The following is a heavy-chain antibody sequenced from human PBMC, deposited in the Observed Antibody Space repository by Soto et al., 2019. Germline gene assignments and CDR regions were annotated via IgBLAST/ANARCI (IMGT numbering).Heavy chain of an antibody. D-gene: IGHD2-15*01. Sequence: QVQLQQWGAGLLKPSETLSLTCAVYGGSFSGYYWSWIRQPPGKGLEWIGEINHSGSTNYNPSLKXRXTXXVETSKNQFSLKLSSVTAADTAVYYCARGRTVVKVWGQGTLVTVSS. CDR3: ARGRTVVKV. V-gene: IGHV4-34*01. CDR2: INHSGST. J-gene: IGHJ4*02. CDR1: GGSFSGYY.